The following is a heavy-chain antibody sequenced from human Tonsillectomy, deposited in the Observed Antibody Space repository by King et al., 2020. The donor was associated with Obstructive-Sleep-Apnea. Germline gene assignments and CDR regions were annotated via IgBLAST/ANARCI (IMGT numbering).Heavy chain of an antibody. Sequence: VQLVESGGGLVQPGGSLRLSCAASGFSFSSYAMSWVRQAPGKGLEWVSAISGSGGSTYYADSVKGRLTISRDNSKNTLYLQMNSQRVEDTAVYYCAKVERLSVSHVRVDYWGHGTLVTVSS. CDR3: AKVERLSVSHVRVDY. J-gene: IGHJ4*01. V-gene: IGHV3-23*04. CDR2: ISGSGGST. D-gene: IGHD6-25*01. CDR1: GFSFSSYA.